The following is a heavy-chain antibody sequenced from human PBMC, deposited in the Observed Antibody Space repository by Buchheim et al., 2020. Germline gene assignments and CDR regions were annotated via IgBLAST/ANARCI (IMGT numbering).Heavy chain of an antibody. D-gene: IGHD4-23*01. Sequence: QVQLVESGGGVVQPGRSLRLSCAASGFTFSSYGMHWVRQAPGKGLEWVAVISYDGSNKYYADSVKGRFTISRDNSKNTLYLQMNSLRVEDTALYYCVRDFGYGGVFDYWGRGTL. J-gene: IGHJ4*02. V-gene: IGHV3-30*03. CDR2: ISYDGSNK. CDR1: GFTFSSYG. CDR3: VRDFGYGGVFDY.